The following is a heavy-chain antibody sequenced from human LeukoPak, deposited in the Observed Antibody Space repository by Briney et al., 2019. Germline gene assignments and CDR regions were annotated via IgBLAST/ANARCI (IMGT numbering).Heavy chain of an antibody. D-gene: IGHD3-9*01. CDR2: IYYSGST. CDR1: GGSISSYY. Sequence: SETLSLTCTVSGGSISSYYWSWIRQPPGKGLEWIGYIYYSGSTNYNPSLKSRVTISVDTSKNQFSLKLSSVTAADTAVYYCARGWRRRYFDWLSFFDYWGQGTLVTVSS. CDR3: ARGWRRRYFDWLSFFDY. J-gene: IGHJ4*02. V-gene: IGHV4-59*01.